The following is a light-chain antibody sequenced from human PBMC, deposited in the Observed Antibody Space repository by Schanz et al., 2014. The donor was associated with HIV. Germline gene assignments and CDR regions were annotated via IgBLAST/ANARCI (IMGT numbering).Light chain of an antibody. V-gene: IGKV3-20*01. CDR1: QSVSSN. Sequence: EIVLTQSPASLSVSPGERATLSCRASQSVSSNLAWYQQKPGQAPRLLIYGASSRATGTPDRFSGSGSRSAFTLIISRLEPADIAVYYCQQYGGSPTFGPGTKVEIK. CDR2: GAS. J-gene: IGKJ1*01. CDR3: QQYGGSPT.